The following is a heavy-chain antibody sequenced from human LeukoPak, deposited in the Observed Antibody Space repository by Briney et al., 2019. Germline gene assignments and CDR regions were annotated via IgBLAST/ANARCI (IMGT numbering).Heavy chain of an antibody. D-gene: IGHD6-19*01. J-gene: IGHJ4*02. V-gene: IGHV3-7*01. CDR3: ARLSTAVGGQDY. CDR2: IKQDGSET. Sequence: PGGSLRLSCAASGFTFSSYWMSWLRQAPGKGLEWVANIKQDGSETYYVDSVKGRFTISRDNAKNSLYLQMTSLRAEDTSVYYCARLSTAVGGQDYWGQGTLATVSS. CDR1: GFTFSSYW.